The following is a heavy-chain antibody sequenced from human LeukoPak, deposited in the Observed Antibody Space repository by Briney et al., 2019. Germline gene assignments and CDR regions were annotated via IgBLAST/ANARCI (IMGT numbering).Heavy chain of an antibody. CDR1: GYTFTSYY. CDR3: ARGTPFYGDYLGTRVNWFDP. Sequence: GASVKVSCKASGYTFTSYYMHWVRQAPGQGLEWMGIINPSGGSTSYAQKFQGRVTMTRDTSTSTVYMELSSLRSEDTAVYYCARGTPFYGDYLGTRVNWFDPWGQGTLVTVSS. V-gene: IGHV1-46*01. D-gene: IGHD4-17*01. CDR2: INPSGGST. J-gene: IGHJ5*02.